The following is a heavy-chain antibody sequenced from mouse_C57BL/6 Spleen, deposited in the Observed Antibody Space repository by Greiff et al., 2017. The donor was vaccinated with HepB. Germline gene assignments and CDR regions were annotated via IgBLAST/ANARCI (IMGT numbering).Heavy chain of an antibody. Sequence: QVQLQQPGAELVMPGASVKLSCKASGYTFTSYWMHWVKQRPGHGLEWIGEIDQSDNYTHYNPQFKGKSTLTVDKSSSTAYMQLSCLTSEDAAVYYCAGGVSNFEGFAYWGQGTLIIVSA. V-gene: IGHV1-69*01. J-gene: IGHJ3*01. CDR2: IDQSDNYT. D-gene: IGHD2-5*01. CDR1: GYTFTSYW. CDR3: AGGVSNFEGFAY.